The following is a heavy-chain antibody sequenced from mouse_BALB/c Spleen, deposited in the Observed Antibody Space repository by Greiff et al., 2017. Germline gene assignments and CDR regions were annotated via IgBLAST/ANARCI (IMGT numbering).Heavy chain of an antibody. CDR1: GFSLTGYG. CDR2: IWGDGST. D-gene: IGHD2-14*01. Sequence: VKLMESGPGLVAPSQSLSITCTVSGFSLTGYGVNWVRQPPGKGLEWLGMIWGDGSTDYNSALKSRLSISKDNSKSQVFLKMNSLQTDDTARYYCARDLEVRRGAMDYWGQGTSVTVSS. J-gene: IGHJ4*01. V-gene: IGHV2-6-7*01. CDR3: ARDLEVRRGAMDY.